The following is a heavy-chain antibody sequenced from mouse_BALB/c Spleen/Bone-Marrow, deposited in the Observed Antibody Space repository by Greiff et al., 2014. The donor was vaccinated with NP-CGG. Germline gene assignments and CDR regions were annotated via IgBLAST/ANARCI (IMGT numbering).Heavy chain of an antibody. J-gene: IGHJ3*01. CDR2: IDPANDNT. CDR3: ARADCYYAWFAY. Sequence: EVQLQQSGAEFVKPGASVKLSCTASGFNFKDTYMHWVKRRPEQGLEWIGRIDPANDNTKYDPKFQGKATITADKSSNTAYLQLSSRTSEDTAVYYCARADCYYAWFAYWGQGTLVTVSA. CDR1: GFNFKDTY. V-gene: IGHV14-3*02. D-gene: IGHD2-3*01.